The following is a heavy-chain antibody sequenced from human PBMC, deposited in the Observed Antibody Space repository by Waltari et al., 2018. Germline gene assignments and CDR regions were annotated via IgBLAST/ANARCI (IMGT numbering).Heavy chain of an antibody. CDR1: GDSISRSLYY. J-gene: IGHJ4*02. Sequence: QLQESCPGLVKASETLSLTCPVSGDSISRSLYYCGWVPHPPGKGLEWIGNMYYSGSTYYNPSLKSRVTISGDTSKSQFSLKLSSVTAADTSMYYCVRHARTTSGGKHFDHWGQGMLVTVSP. CDR2: MYYSGST. V-gene: IGHV4-39*01. D-gene: IGHD2-15*01. CDR3: VRHARTTSGGKHFDH.